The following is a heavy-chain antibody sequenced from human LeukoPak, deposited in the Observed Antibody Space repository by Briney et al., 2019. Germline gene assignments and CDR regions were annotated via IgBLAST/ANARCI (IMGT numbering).Heavy chain of an antibody. CDR1: GFTFSSYA. Sequence: PGGSLRLSCAASGFTFSSYAMSWVRQAPGKGLEWVSAISGSGGSTYYADSVKGRFTISRDNAKNSLYLQMNSLRAEDTAVYYCARGKDCSGGSCYPLIPDYWGQGTLVTVSS. CDR3: ARGKDCSGGSCYPLIPDY. CDR2: ISGSGGST. D-gene: IGHD2-15*01. V-gene: IGHV3-23*01. J-gene: IGHJ4*02.